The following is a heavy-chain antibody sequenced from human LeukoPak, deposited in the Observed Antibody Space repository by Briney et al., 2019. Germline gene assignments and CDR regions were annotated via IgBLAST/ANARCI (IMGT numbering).Heavy chain of an antibody. CDR2: ISWNSGSI. Sequence: AGGSLRLSCAASGFTFDDYAMHWVQQAPGKGLEWVSGISWNSGSIGYADSVKGRFTISRDNAKNSLYLQMNSLRAEDMALYYCAKSGGLELPYYYMDVWGKGTTVTVSS. D-gene: IGHD1-26*01. J-gene: IGHJ6*03. CDR1: GFTFDDYA. CDR3: AKSGGLELPYYYMDV. V-gene: IGHV3-9*03.